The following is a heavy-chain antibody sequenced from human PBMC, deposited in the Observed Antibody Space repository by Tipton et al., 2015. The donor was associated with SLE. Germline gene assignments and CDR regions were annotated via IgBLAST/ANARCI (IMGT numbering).Heavy chain of an antibody. V-gene: IGHV4-31*03. CDR2: IYHSGST. CDR3: ARGLKVWSDRHFDY. J-gene: IGHJ4*02. Sequence: TLSLTCSVSGGSIRSDGSYWSWIRQHPGKGLEWIGHIYHSGSTSYNPSLKSRLTMSLDTSANYFSLRVSSVTAADTAVYYCARGLKVWSDRHFDYWGQGTLVTVSS. D-gene: IGHD2-21*01. CDR1: GGSIRSDGSY.